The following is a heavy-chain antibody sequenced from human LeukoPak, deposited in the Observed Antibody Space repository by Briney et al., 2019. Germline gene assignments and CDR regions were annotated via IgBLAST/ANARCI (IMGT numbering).Heavy chain of an antibody. CDR2: ISSSSSYI. Sequence: PGGSLRLSCAASGFTFSSYSMDWVRQAPGKGLEWVSSISSSSSYIYYADSVKGRFTISRDNAKNSLYLQMNSLRAEDTAAYYCARFSGSSGYLGDYWGQGTLVTVSS. J-gene: IGHJ4*02. CDR3: ARFSGSSGYLGDY. CDR1: GFTFSSYS. D-gene: IGHD3-22*01. V-gene: IGHV3-21*01.